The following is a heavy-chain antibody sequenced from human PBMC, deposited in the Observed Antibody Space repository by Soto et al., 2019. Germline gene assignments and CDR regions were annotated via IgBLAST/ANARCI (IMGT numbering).Heavy chain of an antibody. Sequence: EVQLLESGGGLVQPGGSLRLSCAASGFTFSSYAMSWVRQAPGKGLEWVSAISGSGGSTYYADSVKGRFTISRDNSKNTLYLQMNSLRAEDTAVYYCAKEGGIAARPKTNYFDYWGQGTLVTVSS. CDR3: AKEGGIAARPKTNYFDY. J-gene: IGHJ4*02. V-gene: IGHV3-23*01. CDR1: GFTFSSYA. CDR2: ISGSGGST. D-gene: IGHD6-6*01.